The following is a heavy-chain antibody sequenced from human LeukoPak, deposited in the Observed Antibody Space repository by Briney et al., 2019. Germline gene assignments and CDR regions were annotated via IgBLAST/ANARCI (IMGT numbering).Heavy chain of an antibody. V-gene: IGHV3-30*03. CDR1: GFTFSSYG. J-gene: IGHJ4*02. D-gene: IGHD1-1*01. CDR3: ASTTDVYYFDY. CDR2: ISYDGSNK. Sequence: PGRSLRLSCAASGFTFSSYGMHWVRQAPGKGLEWVAVISYDGSNKYYADSVKGRFIISRDNSKNTLYLQMNSLRAEDTAVYYCASTTDVYYFDYWGQGTLVTVSS.